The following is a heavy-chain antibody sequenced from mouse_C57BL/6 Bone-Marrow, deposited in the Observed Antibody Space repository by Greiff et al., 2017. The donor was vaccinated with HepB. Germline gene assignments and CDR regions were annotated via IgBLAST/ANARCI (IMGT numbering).Heavy chain of an antibody. J-gene: IGHJ3*01. CDR1: GYTFTDYY. V-gene: IGHV1-26*01. CDR3: ARGYDYDEGVFAY. Sequence: EVQLQQSGPELVKPGASVKISCKASGYTFTDYYMNWVKQSHGKSLEWIGDINPNNGGTSYNQKFKGKATLTVDKSSSTAYMELRSLTSEDSAVYYCARGYDYDEGVFAYWGQGTLVTVSA. D-gene: IGHD2-4*01. CDR2: INPNNGGT.